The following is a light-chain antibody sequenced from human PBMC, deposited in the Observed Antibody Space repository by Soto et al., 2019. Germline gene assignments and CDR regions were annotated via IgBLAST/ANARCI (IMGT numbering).Light chain of an antibody. CDR2: GAS. Sequence: EIVMTQSPATLSVSPGERATLSCRASQSVSSNLAWYQQKPGQAPRLLIYGASTRATGIPARFSGSGSGTEFTLTISSLQSEDLAVYYCQQYGTGWTFGQGTKVEIK. CDR1: QSVSSN. CDR3: QQYGTGWT. J-gene: IGKJ1*01. V-gene: IGKV3-15*01.